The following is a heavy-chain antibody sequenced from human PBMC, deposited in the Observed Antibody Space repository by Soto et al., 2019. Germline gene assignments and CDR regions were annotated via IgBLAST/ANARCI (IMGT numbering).Heavy chain of an antibody. Sequence: SETLSLTCTVSGGSISSYDWSWIRQPPGKGLEWIGYIYYSGSTNYNPSLKSRVTISVDTSKNQFSLKLSSVTAADTAVYYCATLDGPYYYDSSGYYSWGQGTLVTVSS. CDR2: IYYSGST. J-gene: IGHJ5*02. CDR3: ATLDGPYYYDSSGYYS. CDR1: GGSISSYD. D-gene: IGHD3-22*01. V-gene: IGHV4-59*01.